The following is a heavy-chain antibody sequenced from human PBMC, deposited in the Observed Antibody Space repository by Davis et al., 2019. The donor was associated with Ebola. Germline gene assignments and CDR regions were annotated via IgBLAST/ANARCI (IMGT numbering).Heavy chain of an antibody. J-gene: IGHJ3*02. D-gene: IGHD3-22*01. V-gene: IGHV3-11*06. Sequence: GESLKISCAASGFTFSDHYMSWIRQAPGKGLEWVSSISSGSYYIYYADSLKGRFTISRDNAKNSLYLQVNSLRAEDTAVYHCARGGYYDSSGYSHAAFDIWGQGTMVTVSS. CDR3: ARGGYYDSSGYSHAAFDI. CDR2: ISSGSYYI. CDR1: GFTFSDHY.